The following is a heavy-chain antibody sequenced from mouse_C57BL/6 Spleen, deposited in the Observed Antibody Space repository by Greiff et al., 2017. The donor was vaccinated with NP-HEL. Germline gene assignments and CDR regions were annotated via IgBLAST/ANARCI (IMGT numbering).Heavy chain of an antibody. CDR3: ARKERVNKAWFAY. J-gene: IGHJ3*01. Sequence: EVKLVESGGGLVKPGGSLKLSCAASGFTFSSYAMSWVRQTPEKRLEWVATISDGGSYTYYPDNVKGRFTISRENNKNNLDQQMSHLKSEDTAMYYCARKERVNKAWFAYWGQGTLVTVSA. CDR2: ISDGGSYT. V-gene: IGHV5-4*03. CDR1: GFTFSSYA. D-gene: IGHD2-2*01.